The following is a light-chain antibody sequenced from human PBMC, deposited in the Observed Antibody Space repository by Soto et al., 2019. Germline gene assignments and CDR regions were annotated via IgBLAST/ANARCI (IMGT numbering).Light chain of an antibody. CDR1: QSISHS. J-gene: IGKJ3*01. CDR3: HQRTKWPS. V-gene: IGKV3-11*01. CDR2: GAS. Sequence: EIVLTQSPATLSLSPGERVTLSCRASQSISHSLAWYQHKPGQAPRLLIFGASNRATGIPARFSGSGSGTDFTLIISSLEPEDFAVYYCHQRTKWPSFGPGTKVDIK.